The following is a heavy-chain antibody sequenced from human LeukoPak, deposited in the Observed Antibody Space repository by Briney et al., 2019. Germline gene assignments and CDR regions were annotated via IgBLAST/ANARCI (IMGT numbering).Heavy chain of an antibody. J-gene: IGHJ5*02. CDR1: GGSISSYY. V-gene: IGHV4-4*07. CDR2: LYTSGSTYSSGST. CDR3: ARDYDSSGYLP. Sequence: SETLSLTCTVSGGSISSYYWSWIRQPAGKGLEWIGRLYTSGSTYSSGSTNYNPSLKSRVTISVDKSKNQFSLKLSSVTAADTAVYYCARDYDSSGYLPWGQGTLVTVSS. D-gene: IGHD3-22*01.